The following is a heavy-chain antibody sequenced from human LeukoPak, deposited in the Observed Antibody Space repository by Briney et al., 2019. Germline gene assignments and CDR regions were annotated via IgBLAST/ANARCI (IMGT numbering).Heavy chain of an antibody. Sequence: TLSLTCTVSGGSTDNYYWSWIRQSPRKGLEGVGYVHSGGRTNSSPSLRSRVTMSVDTSKNQFSLKLAYVSAACPAVCYFVRDAYDYDYGSDYIHYFDSWGQGILVTVSS. D-gene: IGHD3-16*01. CDR3: VRDAYDYDYGSDYIHYFDS. CDR2: VHSGGRT. V-gene: IGHV4-59*01. CDR1: GGSTDNYY. J-gene: IGHJ4*02.